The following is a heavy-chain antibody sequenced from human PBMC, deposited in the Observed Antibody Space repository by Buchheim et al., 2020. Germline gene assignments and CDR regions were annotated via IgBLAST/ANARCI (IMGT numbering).Heavy chain of an antibody. J-gene: IGHJ4*02. Sequence: QVQLVQPGAEVKKPGSSVKVSCKASGGTFSSYTISWVRQAPGQGLEWMGRIVPMLGMANYAQKFQGRVTISADTSTRTAYMELSSLTSEDTAIYYCARDSTCSGGACYSSPHFDYWGQGTL. D-gene: IGHD2-15*01. CDR3: ARDSTCSGGACYSSPHFDY. CDR1: GGTFSSYT. CDR2: IVPMLGMA. V-gene: IGHV1-69*09.